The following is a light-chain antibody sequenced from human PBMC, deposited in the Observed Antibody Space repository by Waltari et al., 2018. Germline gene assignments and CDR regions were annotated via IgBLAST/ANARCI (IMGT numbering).Light chain of an antibody. Sequence: DIQMTQSPSSLSASVGDRVTITCRASQKIYTYLNWYQQKEGKAPNLLIASVSTLQSGVPSRFSGSGSGTEFTLTISSLQPEDFATYFCQQSYNTPPMYTFGQGTKLELK. V-gene: IGKV1-39*01. CDR3: QQSYNTPPMYT. CDR2: SVS. CDR1: QKIYTY. J-gene: IGKJ2*01.